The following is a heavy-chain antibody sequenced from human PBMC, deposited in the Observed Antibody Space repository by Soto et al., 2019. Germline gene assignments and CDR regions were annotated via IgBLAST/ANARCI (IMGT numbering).Heavy chain of an antibody. CDR2: ISSRGRTI. D-gene: IGHD2-21*01. V-gene: IGHV3-48*03. Sequence: AGCLRLSFAASGFTFSSYEMNWVRQAPGKGLEWVSYISSRGRTIYYADSVTGRLTISRDNAKTSLSLQMNSLRADDTAVYYCARDRDELVGIFPYYYGMDVWRQGTTVT. CDR1: GFTFSSYE. CDR3: ARDRDELVGIFPYYYGMDV. J-gene: IGHJ6*02.